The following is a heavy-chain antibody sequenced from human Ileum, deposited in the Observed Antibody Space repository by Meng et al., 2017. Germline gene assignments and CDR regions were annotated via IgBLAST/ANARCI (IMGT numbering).Heavy chain of an antibody. CDR3: ARELLWFGESTYDAFDI. V-gene: IGHV4-61*02. Sequence: PLSLTCPVPGGSLSTGSYYCTWIRQPAGKGLERIVRIYTSGSTNYNPSLKSRVTISVDTSKNQFSLKLNSVTAADTAVYYCARELLWFGESTYDAFDIWGQGTMVTVSS. CDR1: GGSLSTGSYY. J-gene: IGHJ3*02. CDR2: IYTSGST. D-gene: IGHD3-10*01.